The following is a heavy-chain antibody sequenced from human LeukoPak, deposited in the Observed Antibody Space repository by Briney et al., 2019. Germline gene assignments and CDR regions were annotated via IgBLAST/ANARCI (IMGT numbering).Heavy chain of an antibody. CDR1: GYTLTELS. V-gene: IGHV1-24*01. CDR3: ATVDYGDYYYYMDV. J-gene: IGHJ6*03. CDR2: FDPEDGET. Sequence: GASVTVSYKVSGYTLTELSMHWVRQAPGKGGEGMGGFDPEDGETIYAQKFQGRVTMTEDTSTDTAYMELSSLRSEDTAVYYCATVDYGDYYYYMDVWGKGTTVTVSS. D-gene: IGHD4-17*01.